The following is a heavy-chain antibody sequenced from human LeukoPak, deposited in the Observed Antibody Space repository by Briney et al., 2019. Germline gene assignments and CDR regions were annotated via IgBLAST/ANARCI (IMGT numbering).Heavy chain of an antibody. CDR3: ARESGSHYYDSSGYYFDY. J-gene: IGHJ4*02. CDR1: GGTFSSYA. V-gene: IGHV1-69*05. CDR2: IIPIFGTA. D-gene: IGHD3-22*01. Sequence: SVKVSCKASGGTFSSYAISWVRQAPGQGLEWMGGIIPIFGTANYAQKFQGRVTITTDESTSTAYMELSSLRSEDTAVYYCARESGSHYYDSSGYYFDYWGQGTLVTVSS.